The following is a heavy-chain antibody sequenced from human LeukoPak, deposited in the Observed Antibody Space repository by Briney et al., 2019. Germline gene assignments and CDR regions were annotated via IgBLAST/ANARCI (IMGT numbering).Heavy chain of an antibody. J-gene: IGHJ6*02. D-gene: IGHD3-9*01. Sequence: PGGSLRLSCAASGFTFSSYAMHWVRQAPGKGLEWVAVISSDGGNKYYVDSVKGRFTISRDNSKNTLYLEMNSLRAEGTAVYYCARDLTGTRAYHYYGMDVWGQGTTVTVSS. CDR1: GFTFSSYA. CDR3: ARDLTGTRAYHYYGMDV. V-gene: IGHV3-30-3*01. CDR2: ISSDGGNK.